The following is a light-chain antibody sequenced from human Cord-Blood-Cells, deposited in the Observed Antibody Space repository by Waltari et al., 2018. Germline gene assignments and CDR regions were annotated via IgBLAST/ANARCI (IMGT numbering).Light chain of an antibody. J-gene: IGKJ2*01. CDR1: QSLVHSDGNTY. CDR3: MQGTHWPAYT. V-gene: IGKV2-30*02. Sequence: DVVMTQSPLSLPVTLGQPASISCRSSQSLVHSDGNTYLNWFQQRPGQSPRRLIYKVSNRDSGVPDRFSGSGSGTDFTLKISRVEAGDVGVYYCMQGTHWPAYTFGQGTKLEIK. CDR2: KVS.